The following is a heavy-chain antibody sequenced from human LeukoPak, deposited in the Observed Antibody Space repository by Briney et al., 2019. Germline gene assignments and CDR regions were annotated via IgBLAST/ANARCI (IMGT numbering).Heavy chain of an antibody. Sequence: GGSLRLSCAASGFTFSDYYMSWIRQAPGKGLEWVSYISSSGRTIYYADSAKGRFTISRDNSKNSLYLQMSSLRAEDTAVYYCATSNIAARDYWGQGTLVTVSS. CDR1: GFTFSDYY. D-gene: IGHD6-6*01. CDR3: ATSNIAARDY. CDR2: ISSSGRTI. J-gene: IGHJ4*02. V-gene: IGHV3-11*01.